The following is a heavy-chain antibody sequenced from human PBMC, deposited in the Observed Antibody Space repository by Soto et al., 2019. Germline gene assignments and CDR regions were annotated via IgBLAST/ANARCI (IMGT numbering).Heavy chain of an antibody. D-gene: IGHD6-6*01. J-gene: IGHJ4*02. CDR2: ISGSGGST. CDR1: GFTFSSYA. V-gene: IGHV3-23*01. CDR3: ATPYSSSSVVMIDY. Sequence: GGSLRLSCAASGFTFSSYAMSWVRQAPGKGLEWVSAISGSGGSTYYADSVKGRFTISRDNSKNTLYLQMNSLRAEDTAVYYCATPYSSSSVVMIDYWGQGTLVTVSS.